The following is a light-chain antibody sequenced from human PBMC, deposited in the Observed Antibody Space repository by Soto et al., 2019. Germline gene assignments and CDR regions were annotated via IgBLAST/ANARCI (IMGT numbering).Light chain of an antibody. CDR3: QEYNSWRGEWT. V-gene: IGKV1-9*01. CDR1: QGISTY. Sequence: DIQLTQSPSLLSASVGDRVTITCRASQGISTYLAWYQQTSGKAPKLLITAASTLQRGVPSRFSGSGSGTQFTLTISSLQPEDFATYYCQEYNSWRGEWTFGQGTKVEIK. CDR2: AAS. J-gene: IGKJ1*01.